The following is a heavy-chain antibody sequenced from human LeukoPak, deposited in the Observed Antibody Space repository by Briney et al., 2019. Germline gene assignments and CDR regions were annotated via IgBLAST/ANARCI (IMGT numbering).Heavy chain of an antibody. D-gene: IGHD2-2*01. CDR2: INPSGGST. CDR1: GYTFTSYY. V-gene: IGHV1-2*02. Sequence: VASVKVSCKASGYTFTSYYMHWVRQAPGQGLEWMGIINPSGGSTNYAQKFQGRVTMTRDTSISTAYMELSRLKSDDTAVYYCARDYCSSTSCLFDYWGQGTLVTVSS. CDR3: ARDYCSSTSCLFDY. J-gene: IGHJ4*02.